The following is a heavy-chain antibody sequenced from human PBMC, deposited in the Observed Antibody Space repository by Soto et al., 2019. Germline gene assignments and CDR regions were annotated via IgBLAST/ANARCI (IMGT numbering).Heavy chain of an antibody. D-gene: IGHD3-3*01. J-gene: IGHJ5*02. CDR3: ARDKPVTIFGVVTTKNWFDP. Sequence: QVQLVQSGAEVKKPGASVKVSCKASGYTFTSYYMHWVRQAPGQGLEWMGIINPSGGSTSYAQKFQGRVTMTRYTSTSTVYMELSSLRSEDTAVYYCARDKPVTIFGVVTTKNWFDPWGQGTLVTVSS. V-gene: IGHV1-46*01. CDR1: GYTFTSYY. CDR2: INPSGGST.